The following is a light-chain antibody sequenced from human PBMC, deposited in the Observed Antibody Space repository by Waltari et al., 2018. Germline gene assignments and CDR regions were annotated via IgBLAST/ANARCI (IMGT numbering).Light chain of an antibody. V-gene: IGLV7-46*01. CDR2: DTD. CDR1: TGAVTSTHH. J-gene: IGLJ3*02. Sequence: QAEVTQEPSLTVSPGGTVTLTCGSSTGAVTSTHHPYWFLQKPGQVPRTLIYDTDNKHPRTPARFSGSLLGGKAALTLSGAQPEDEAVYYCLLSLYDIRAFGGGTKLTVL. CDR3: LLSLYDIRA.